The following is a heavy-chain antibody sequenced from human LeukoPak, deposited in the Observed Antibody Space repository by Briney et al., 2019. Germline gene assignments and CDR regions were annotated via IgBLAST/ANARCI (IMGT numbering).Heavy chain of an antibody. CDR2: ISSSGSTI. Sequence: GGSLRLSCAASGFSVSDNYMNWVRQAPGKGLEWVSYISSSGSTIYYADSVKGRFTISRDNAKNSLYLQMNSLRAEDTAVYYCARDLGHMYYGSGGWGQGTLVTVSS. J-gene: IGHJ4*02. CDR3: ARDLGHMYYGSGG. D-gene: IGHD3-10*01. CDR1: GFSVSDNY. V-gene: IGHV3-11*04.